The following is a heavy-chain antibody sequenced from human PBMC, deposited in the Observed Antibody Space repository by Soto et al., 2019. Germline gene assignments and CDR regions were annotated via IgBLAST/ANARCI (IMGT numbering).Heavy chain of an antibody. D-gene: IGHD3-22*01. CDR3: TRGGLIVEGGRAH. Sequence: EVQLVESGGGLVKPGRSPTLSCTASGFTFGDYAVSWFRQAPGKGLEWVGFIRSKAYGGTIEYTASVKGRFAISRDDSKSIAYLQMNSLKIEDTAVYYCTRGGLIVEGGRAHWGQGTLVTVSS. CDR1: GFTFGDYA. J-gene: IGHJ4*02. CDR2: IRSKAYGGTI. V-gene: IGHV3-49*05.